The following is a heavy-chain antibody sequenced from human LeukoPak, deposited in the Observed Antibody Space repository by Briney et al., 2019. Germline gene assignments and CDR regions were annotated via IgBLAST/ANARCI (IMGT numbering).Heavy chain of an antibody. V-gene: IGHV4-34*01. D-gene: IGHD5-18*01. Sequence: SETLSLTCAVYVGSFSGYYWSWIRQPPGKGLEWIGEINHSGSTNYNSSLKSRVTISVDTSKNQFSLKLSSVTAADTAVYYCARGVGGYSYGYYYYYIDVWGKGTTVTVSS. CDR1: VGSFSGYY. CDR3: ARGVGGYSYGYYYYYIDV. CDR2: INHSGST. J-gene: IGHJ6*03.